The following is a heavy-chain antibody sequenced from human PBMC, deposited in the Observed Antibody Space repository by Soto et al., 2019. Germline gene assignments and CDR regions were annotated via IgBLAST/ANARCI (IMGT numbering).Heavy chain of an antibody. V-gene: IGHV4-39*01. Sequence: SETLSLTCTVSEGSINWSPDYWGWLRQPPAKEPQWIASVHYTASTTYYNPSLKSRVTISVDTSKNQFSLKLSSVTAADTAVYYCARNLGYSSSWPNLDYWGQGTLDTVSS. J-gene: IGHJ4*02. CDR3: ARNLGYSSSWPNLDY. D-gene: IGHD6-13*01. CDR1: EGSINWSPDY. CDR2: VHYTAST.